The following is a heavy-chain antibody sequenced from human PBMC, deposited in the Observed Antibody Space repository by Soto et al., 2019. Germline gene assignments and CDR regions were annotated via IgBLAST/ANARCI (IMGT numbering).Heavy chain of an antibody. Sequence: PGESLKISCKGSGYSLTSYWIGWVRQMPGKGLEWMGIIYPGDSDTRYSPSFQGQVTISADKSISTAYLQWSSLKASDTAMYYCARLPSGELFLRPSLYYYYYMDVWGKGTTVTVSS. J-gene: IGHJ6*03. CDR2: IYPGDSDT. CDR1: GYSLTSYW. D-gene: IGHD3-10*01. V-gene: IGHV5-51*01. CDR3: ARLPSGELFLRPSLYYYYYMDV.